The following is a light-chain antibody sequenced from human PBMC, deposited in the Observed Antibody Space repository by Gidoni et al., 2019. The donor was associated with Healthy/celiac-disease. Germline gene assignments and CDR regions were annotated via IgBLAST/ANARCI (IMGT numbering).Light chain of an antibody. CDR1: QSVSSY. CDR2: DAT. CDR3: QQRSNWLT. V-gene: IGKV3-11*01. Sequence: NVLTQSPATLSLSPGERATLSCRASQSVSSYLAWYQQNPGQAPRLLISDATNRATGIPARFSGSGSGTDFTLTISSLETEDFAVYYCQQRSNWLTFGGGTKVEIK. J-gene: IGKJ4*01.